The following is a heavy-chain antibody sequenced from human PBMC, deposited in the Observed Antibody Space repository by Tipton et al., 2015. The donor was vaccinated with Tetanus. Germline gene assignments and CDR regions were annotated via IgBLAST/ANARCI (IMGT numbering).Heavy chain of an antibody. CDR3: VSGSALDY. CDR1: GCTFRNHD. V-gene: IGHV3-21*01. CDR2: ISSTSRYI. Sequence: SLRLSCAASGCTFRNHDMKWVRQAPGRGLEWVSSISSTSRYINYADSVKGRFTISRDNAKNSLFLQMNSLRADDTAVYFCVSGSALDYWGQGTLITVSS. J-gene: IGHJ4*02. D-gene: IGHD6-25*01.